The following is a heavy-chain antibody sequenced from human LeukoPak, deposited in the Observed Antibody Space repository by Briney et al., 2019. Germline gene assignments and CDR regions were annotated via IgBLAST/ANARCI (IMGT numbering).Heavy chain of an antibody. V-gene: IGHV3-48*03. J-gene: IGHJ3*02. Sequence: GGSLRLSCAASRFTFSSYEMNWVRQAPGKGLEWVSYISSSGGTIYYADSLKGRFTISRDNAKNSLYLQMNSLRAEDTAVYYCARDLAWDAFDIWGQGTMVTVSS. CDR1: RFTFSSYE. CDR2: ISSSGGTI. CDR3: ARDLAWDAFDI.